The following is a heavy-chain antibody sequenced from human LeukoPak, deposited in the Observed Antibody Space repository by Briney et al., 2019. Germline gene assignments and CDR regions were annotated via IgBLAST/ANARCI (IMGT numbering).Heavy chain of an antibody. Sequence: PGGSLRLSCAASGFTFSDYNMRWIRQAPGKGLEWVSSISRSGSTIYYADSVKGRFTISRDNAKNSLYLQMNSLRAEDTAVYYCAREPSYDFWSGYYVRTNYYYMDVWGKGTTVTVSS. V-gene: IGHV3-11*04. CDR3: AREPSYDFWSGYYVRTNYYYMDV. D-gene: IGHD3-3*01. CDR2: ISRSGSTI. CDR1: GFTFSDYN. J-gene: IGHJ6*03.